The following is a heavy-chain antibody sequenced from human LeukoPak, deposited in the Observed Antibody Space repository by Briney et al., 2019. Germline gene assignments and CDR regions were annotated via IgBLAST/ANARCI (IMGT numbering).Heavy chain of an antibody. Sequence: PGGSRRLSWAASEFTFSSYSMNWVRQAPGKGLEWVSSIRGSSSYIYYADSVKGRFTISRDNSKNTLYLRMNSLRAEDTAVYYCARDLRDILTGYRDDAFDIWGQGTMVTVSS. CDR3: ARDLRDILTGYRDDAFDI. V-gene: IGHV3-21*01. J-gene: IGHJ3*02. D-gene: IGHD3-9*01. CDR2: IRGSSSYI. CDR1: EFTFSSYS.